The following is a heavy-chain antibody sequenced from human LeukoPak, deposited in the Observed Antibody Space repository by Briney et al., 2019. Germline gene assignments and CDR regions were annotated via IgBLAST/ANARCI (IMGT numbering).Heavy chain of an antibody. CDR1: GGSISNYY. CDR3: ARSPGSGARDGLNFDY. J-gene: IGHJ4*02. V-gene: IGHV4-59*01. CDR2: IYYTGNT. Sequence: SETLSLTCTVSGGSISNYYWNWIRQPPGKGLEWIGYIYYTGNTNYNPSLKSRVTISVDTSKNQFSLKLSSVTAADTAVYYCARSPGSGARDGLNFDYWGQGTLVTVSS. D-gene: IGHD5-24*01.